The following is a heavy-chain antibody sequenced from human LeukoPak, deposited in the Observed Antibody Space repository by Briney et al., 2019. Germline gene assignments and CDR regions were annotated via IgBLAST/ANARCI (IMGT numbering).Heavy chain of an antibody. D-gene: IGHD6-19*01. J-gene: IGHJ4*02. CDR2: INQDGTEK. V-gene: IGHV3-7*01. Sequence: GGSLRISCAASGFTFSSYWMSWVRQAPGKGLEWVAHINQDGTEKYYVDSVRGRFTVSRDNAKNSLYLQMNSLGAEDTAVYDCATPSGYSSGWYPFDHWGQGTLVTVSS. CDR3: ATPSGYSSGWYPFDH. CDR1: GFTFSSYW.